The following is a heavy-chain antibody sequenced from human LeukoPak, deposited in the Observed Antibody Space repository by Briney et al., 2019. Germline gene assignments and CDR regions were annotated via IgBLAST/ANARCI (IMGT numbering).Heavy chain of an antibody. CDR3: ARDMFGYYFDY. J-gene: IGHJ4*02. CDR1: GDSVSSNSAA. CDR2: TYYRSKWYN. Sequence: SQTLSLTCAISGDSVSSNSAAWHWIRQSPSRGLEWLGRTYYRSKWYNEYAVSVKSRITINPYTSKNHFSLQLSSLTPEDTAVYYCARDMFGYYFDYWGQGALVTVSS. D-gene: IGHD3-10*02. V-gene: IGHV6-1*01.